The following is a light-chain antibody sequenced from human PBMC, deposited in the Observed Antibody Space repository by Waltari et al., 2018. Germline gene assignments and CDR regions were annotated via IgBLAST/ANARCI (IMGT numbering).Light chain of an antibody. J-gene: IGKJ5*01. CDR2: RAS. Sequence: DIQMTQSPSTLSASVGDRVTITCRASQSITNWLAWYQQKPGKAPKLLIYRASNLESGVPSRFSGSGSGTEFTLTISSLQPDDFATYYCQQYDNYWTFGQGTRLEI. V-gene: IGKV1-5*03. CDR1: QSITNW. CDR3: QQYDNYWT.